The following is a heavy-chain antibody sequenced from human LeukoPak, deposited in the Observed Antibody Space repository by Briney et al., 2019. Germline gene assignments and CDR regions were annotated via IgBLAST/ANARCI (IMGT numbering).Heavy chain of an antibody. Sequence: SVKVSCKASGGTFSSYAISWVRQAPGQGLEWMGRIIPIFGTANYAQKLQGRVTITTDESTSTAYMELSSLRSEDTAVYYCARDPYSSGWYSSYYYYYMDVWGKGTTVTVSS. CDR3: ARDPYSSGWYSSYYYYYMDV. J-gene: IGHJ6*03. V-gene: IGHV1-69*05. CDR1: GGTFSSYA. CDR2: IIPIFGTA. D-gene: IGHD6-19*01.